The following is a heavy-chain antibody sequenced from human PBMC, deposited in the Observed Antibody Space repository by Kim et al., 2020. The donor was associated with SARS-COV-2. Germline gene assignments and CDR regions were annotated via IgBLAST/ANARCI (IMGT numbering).Heavy chain of an antibody. J-gene: IGHJ4*02. CDR3: ARDQSAVYGSSWNDY. D-gene: IGHD6-13*01. V-gene: IGHV3-30*07. Sequence: AVSVQGQITMSRDNSKNTLYMQMNRLRAEDTAVYYCARDQSAVYGSSWNDYWGQGTLVTVSS.